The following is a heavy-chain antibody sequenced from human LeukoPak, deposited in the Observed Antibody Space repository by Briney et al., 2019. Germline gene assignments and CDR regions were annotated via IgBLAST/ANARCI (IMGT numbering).Heavy chain of an antibody. V-gene: IGHV3-23*01. J-gene: IGHJ4*02. D-gene: IGHD3-22*01. CDR3: AKSGSNSYYYLFDY. Sequence: GGSLRLSCAASGFTVSNTYMSWVRQAPGKGLEWVSAIGGSGVSTYYADSVKGRFTISRDSSKNTLYLQMNSLRVEDTAVYYCAKSGSNSYYYLFDYWGQGTLVTVSS. CDR1: GFTVSNTY. CDR2: IGGSGVST.